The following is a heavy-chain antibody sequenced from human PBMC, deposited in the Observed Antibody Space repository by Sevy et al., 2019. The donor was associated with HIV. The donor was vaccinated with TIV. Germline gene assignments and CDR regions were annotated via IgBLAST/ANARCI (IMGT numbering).Heavy chain of an antibody. CDR1: GGSISSYY. CDR3: ASSRRGYSGYDSGYYYGMDV. V-gene: IGHV4-59*01. Sequence: SETLSLTCTVSGGSISSYYWSGIRQPPGKGLEWIGYIYYSGSTNYNPSLKSRVTISVDTSKNQFSLKLSSVTAADTAVYYCASSRRGYSGYDSGYYYGMDVWGQGTTVTVSS. CDR2: IYYSGST. D-gene: IGHD5-12*01. J-gene: IGHJ6*02.